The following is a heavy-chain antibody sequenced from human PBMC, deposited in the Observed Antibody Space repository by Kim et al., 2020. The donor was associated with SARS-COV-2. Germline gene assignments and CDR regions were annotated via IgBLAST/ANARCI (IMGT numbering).Heavy chain of an antibody. Sequence: ADSWKGRFTISRDDAKNTLCLQRISLGAEDTAVYYCARVFYNSGRTNAFDIWGQGTMVTVSS. D-gene: IGHD3-10*01. J-gene: IGHJ3*02. V-gene: IGHV3-74*01. CDR3: ARVFYNSGRTNAFDI.